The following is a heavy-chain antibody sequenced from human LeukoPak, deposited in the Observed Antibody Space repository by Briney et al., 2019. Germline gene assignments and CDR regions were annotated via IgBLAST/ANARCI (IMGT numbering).Heavy chain of an antibody. J-gene: IGHJ4*02. V-gene: IGHV5-51*01. Sequence: GESLKISCNGSGYXFGGYWISWVRQMPGKGLEWMGIIYPADSDTRYSPSFQGQVTISADKSISTAYLQWSSLKASDTAMYYCARLVVVPAAMDYWGQGTLVTVSS. CDR1: GYXFGGYW. D-gene: IGHD2-2*01. CDR2: IYPADSDT. CDR3: ARLVVVPAAMDY.